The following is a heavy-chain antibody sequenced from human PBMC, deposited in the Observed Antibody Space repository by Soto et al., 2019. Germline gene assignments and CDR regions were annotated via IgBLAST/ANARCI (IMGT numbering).Heavy chain of an antibody. Sequence: GGSLRLSCAASGYSFSKHSMNWVRQAPGKGLEWVSYISGGSKTITYADSVKGRFTIFRDNGKNSLYLQMNSLRDDDTAVYYCVTAVRTRLDNWGPGTLVTVSS. D-gene: IGHD3-10*01. J-gene: IGHJ4*02. CDR3: VTAVRTRLDN. V-gene: IGHV3-48*02. CDR2: ISGGSKTI. CDR1: GYSFSKHS.